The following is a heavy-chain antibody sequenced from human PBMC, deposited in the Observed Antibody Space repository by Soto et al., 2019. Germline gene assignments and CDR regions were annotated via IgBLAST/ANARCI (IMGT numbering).Heavy chain of an antibody. Sequence: GGSLRLSCTASGFTFGDYAMSWVRQAPVKGLEWVGFIRSKAYGGTTEYAASVKGRFTISRDDSKSIAYLQMNSLKTEDTAVYYCTRGSIAATSYFDYWGQGTLVTVSS. CDR2: IRSKAYGGTT. J-gene: IGHJ4*02. D-gene: IGHD6-13*01. CDR1: GFTFGDYA. CDR3: TRGSIAATSYFDY. V-gene: IGHV3-49*04.